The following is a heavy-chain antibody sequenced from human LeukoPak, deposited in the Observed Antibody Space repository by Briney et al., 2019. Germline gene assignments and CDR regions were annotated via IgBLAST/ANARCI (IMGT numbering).Heavy chain of an antibody. CDR3: AKSDCASDGCKLLNY. Sequence: GGSLRLSCAVSGFMFSQHTMSWVRQAPGKRLEWVSSISGSGDATRYADSVMGRFTISRDSAKNTLSLQMNSLRAEDTAVYYCAKSDCASDGCKLLNYWGQGTLVTASS. J-gene: IGHJ4*02. V-gene: IGHV3-23*01. CDR2: ISGSGDAT. D-gene: IGHD3-10*01. CDR1: GFMFSQHT.